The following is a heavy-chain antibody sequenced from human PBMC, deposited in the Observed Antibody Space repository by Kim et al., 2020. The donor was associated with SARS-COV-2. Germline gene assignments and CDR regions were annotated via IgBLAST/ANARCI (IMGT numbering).Heavy chain of an antibody. D-gene: IGHD3-22*01. J-gene: IGHJ6*02. CDR2: INAGNGNT. CDR3: ASAVFYYDSSGRYYYYGMDV. V-gene: IGHV1-3*01. CDR1: GYTFTSYA. Sequence: ASVKVSCKASGYTFTSYAMHWVRQAPGQRLEWMGWINAGNGNTKYSQKFQGRVTITRDTSASTAYMELSSLRSEDTAVYYCASAVFYYDSSGRYYYYGMDVWGQGTTVTVSS.